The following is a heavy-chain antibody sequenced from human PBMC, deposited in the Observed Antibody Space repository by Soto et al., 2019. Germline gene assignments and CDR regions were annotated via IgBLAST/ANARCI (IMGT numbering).Heavy chain of an antibody. CDR3: ARAPIVVVPAAMRSTKYYFDY. CDR2: INHSGST. J-gene: IGHJ4*02. Sequence: SETLSLTCAVYGGSFSGYYWSWIRQPPGKGPEWIGEINHSGSTNYNPSLKSRVTISVDTSKNQFSLKLSSVTAADTAVYYCARAPIVVVPAAMRSTKYYFDYWGQGTLVTVSS. D-gene: IGHD2-2*01. V-gene: IGHV4-34*01. CDR1: GGSFSGYY.